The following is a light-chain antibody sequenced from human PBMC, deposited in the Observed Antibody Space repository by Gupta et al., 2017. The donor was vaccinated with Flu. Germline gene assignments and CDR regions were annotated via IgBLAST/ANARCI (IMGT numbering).Light chain of an antibody. CDR3: QQYGRLPMT. J-gene: IGKJ1*01. CDR1: QSVTSSY. Sequence: TQPPGTLFLSPGARVTLSCSASQSVTSSYLAWYQQKPGQAPRLLIYAASSRATGVPDRFSGSGSGRDFSLTISSLEPEDFAVYYCQQYGRLPMTFGQGTKVEVK. V-gene: IGKV3-20*01. CDR2: AAS.